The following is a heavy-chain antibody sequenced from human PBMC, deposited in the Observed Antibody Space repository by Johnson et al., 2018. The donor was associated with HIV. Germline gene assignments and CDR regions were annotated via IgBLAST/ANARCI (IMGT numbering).Heavy chain of an antibody. CDR3: ARDVGSYDVWHAFDV. J-gene: IGHJ3*01. Sequence: VQLVESGGGLVQPGGSLRLSCAASGFTFSSYWMHWVRQAPGKGLVWVSRINSDGSSTNYADSVKGRFTISRDNSKNTLYVQMNSLRAEDTAVYYCARDVGSYDVWHAFDVWGQGTMVTVSS. V-gene: IGHV3-74*01. D-gene: IGHD3-3*01. CDR2: INSDGSST. CDR1: GFTFSSYW.